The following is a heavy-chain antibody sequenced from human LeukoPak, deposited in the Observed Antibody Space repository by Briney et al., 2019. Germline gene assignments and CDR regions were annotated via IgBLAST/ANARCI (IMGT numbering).Heavy chain of an antibody. V-gene: IGHV3-9*03. D-gene: IGHD6-13*01. CDR3: AKDIEAGFNAFDI. J-gene: IGHJ3*02. CDR1: GFTFDDYA. Sequence: GGSLRLSCAASGFTFDDYAMHWVRQAPGKGLEWVSGISWNSGSIGYADSVKGRFTISRDNAKNSLYLQMNSLRAEDMALYYCAKDIEAGFNAFDIWGQGTMVTVSS. CDR2: ISWNSGSI.